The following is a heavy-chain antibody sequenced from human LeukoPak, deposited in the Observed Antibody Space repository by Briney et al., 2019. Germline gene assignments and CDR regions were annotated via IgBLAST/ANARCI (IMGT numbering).Heavy chain of an antibody. D-gene: IGHD3-3*01. CDR1: GFTFSSYA. Sequence: GGSLRLSCAASGFTFSSYAMHWVRQAPGKGLEWVAVISYDGSNKYYADSVKGRFTISRDNSKNTLYLQMNSLRAEDTAVYYCARDSVLFHYVFYFYGMDVGGQGTTVTVSS. CDR2: ISYDGSNK. V-gene: IGHV3-30-3*01. CDR3: ARDSVLFHYVFYFYGMDV. J-gene: IGHJ6*02.